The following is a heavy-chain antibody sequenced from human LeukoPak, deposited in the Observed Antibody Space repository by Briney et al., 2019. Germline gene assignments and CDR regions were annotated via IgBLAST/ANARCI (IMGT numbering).Heavy chain of an antibody. D-gene: IGHD3-3*01. CDR1: GGTFTSYG. J-gene: IGHJ4*02. Sequence: ASVKVSCKASGGTFTSYGISWVRQAPGQGLEWMGWISAYNGNTNYAQKLQGRVTVTTDTSTSTAYMELRSLRSDDTAVYYCARDPVYDFWSSYNMGWDYWGQGTLVTVSS. V-gene: IGHV1-18*01. CDR2: ISAYNGNT. CDR3: ARDPVYDFWSSYNMGWDY.